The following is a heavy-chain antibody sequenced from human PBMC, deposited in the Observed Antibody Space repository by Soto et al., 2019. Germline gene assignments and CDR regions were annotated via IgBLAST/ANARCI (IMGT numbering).Heavy chain of an antibody. V-gene: IGHV4-39*01. Sequence: SETLSLTCSVSGGSINSSSYFWGWVRQPPGKGLEWIGSIYYSGSTYYNPSLRSRVTISVDTSKNQFSLKLSSVTAADPAVFYCARHYSSGSRNWFDPWGQGTLVTVSS. D-gene: IGHD6-19*01. CDR1: GGSINSSSYF. J-gene: IGHJ5*02. CDR3: ARHYSSGSRNWFDP. CDR2: IYYSGST.